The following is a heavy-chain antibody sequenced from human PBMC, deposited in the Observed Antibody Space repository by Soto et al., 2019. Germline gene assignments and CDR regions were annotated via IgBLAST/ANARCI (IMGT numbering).Heavy chain of an antibody. Sequence: EVHLLESGGDLVQPGGSLRLSCTASGLTFSTYAMSWVRQAPGKGLEWVSAIGGSGTGGRTYYADSVKGRFTISRDNSKNTVYLQMNSSRADDTAVYYCAKSPGVLDGDKSDDYGMDVWGQGTTVTVSS. D-gene: IGHD7-27*01. CDR3: AKSPGVLDGDKSDDYGMDV. CDR2: IGGSGTGGRT. CDR1: GLTFSTYA. J-gene: IGHJ6*02. V-gene: IGHV3-23*01.